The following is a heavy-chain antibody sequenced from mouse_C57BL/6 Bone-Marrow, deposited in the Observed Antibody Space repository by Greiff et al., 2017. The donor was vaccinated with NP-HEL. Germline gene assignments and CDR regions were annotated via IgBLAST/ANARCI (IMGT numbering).Heavy chain of an antibody. Sequence: QVHVKQPGAELVRPGSSVKLSCKASGYTFTSYWMHWVKQRPIQGLEWIGNIDPSDSETHYNQKFKDKATLTVDKSSSPAYMQLSSLTSLDSAVYSGAIGYYSNSWVMDYWGQGTSVTVSS. D-gene: IGHD2-5*01. CDR2: IDPSDSET. J-gene: IGHJ4*01. CDR1: GYTFTSYW. CDR3: AIGYYSNSWVMDY. V-gene: IGHV1-52*01.